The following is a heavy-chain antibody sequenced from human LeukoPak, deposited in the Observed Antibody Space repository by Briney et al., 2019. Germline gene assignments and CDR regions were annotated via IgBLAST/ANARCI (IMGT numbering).Heavy chain of an antibody. D-gene: IGHD6-19*01. CDR1: GFTFSNAW. CDR3: TTWGIAVAGFDY. J-gene: IGHJ4*02. Sequence: GGSLRLSCAASGFTFSNAWMSWVRQAPGKGLEWVGRIKSKTDGGTTDYAAPVKGRFTISRDDSKNTLYLQMNSLRTEDTAVYYCTTWGIAVAGFDYWAREPWSPSPQ. CDR2: IKSKTDGGTT. V-gene: IGHV3-15*01.